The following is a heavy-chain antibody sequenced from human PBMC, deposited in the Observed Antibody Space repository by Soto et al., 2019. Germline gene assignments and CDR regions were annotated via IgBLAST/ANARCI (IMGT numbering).Heavy chain of an antibody. CDR1: GYAFTSYS. Sequence: VKLTWKASGYAFTSYSMRWVQQAPRQGLEWMGIINPSGGSTSYAQKFQGRVTMTRDTSTSTVYMELSSLRSEDTAVYYCARDKVLLLFGESHAFDFWGQGTMVTVSS. D-gene: IGHD3-10*01. V-gene: IGHV1-46*03. CDR2: INPSGGST. J-gene: IGHJ3*01. CDR3: ARDKVLLLFGESHAFDF.